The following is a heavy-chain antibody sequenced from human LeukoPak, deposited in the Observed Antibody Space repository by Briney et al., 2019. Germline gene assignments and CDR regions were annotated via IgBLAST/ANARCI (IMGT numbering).Heavy chain of an antibody. V-gene: IGHV3-23*01. CDR1: GFTFSSYA. J-gene: IGHJ4*02. CDR3: ARDSKVFYFDY. Sequence: GGSLRLPCAASGFTFSSYAMSWVRQAPGKGLEWVSAISGSGGSTYYADSVKGRFTISRDNSKNTLYLQMNSLRAEDTAVYYCARDSKVFYFDYWGQGTLVTVSS. CDR2: ISGSGGST.